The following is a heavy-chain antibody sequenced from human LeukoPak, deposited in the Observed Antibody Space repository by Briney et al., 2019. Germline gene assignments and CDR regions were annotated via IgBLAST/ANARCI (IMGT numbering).Heavy chain of an antibody. CDR3: ASTMGYSSSWSKSWFDP. V-gene: IGHV4-34*01. D-gene: IGHD6-13*01. CDR2: INHSGST. CDR1: GGSFSGYY. Sequence: SETLSLTCAVYGGSFSGYYWTWIRQPPGKGLEWIGEINHSGSTYYNPSLKSRVTISVDTSKNQFSLKLSSVTAADTAVYYCASTMGYSSSWSKSWFDPWGQGTLVTVSS. J-gene: IGHJ5*02.